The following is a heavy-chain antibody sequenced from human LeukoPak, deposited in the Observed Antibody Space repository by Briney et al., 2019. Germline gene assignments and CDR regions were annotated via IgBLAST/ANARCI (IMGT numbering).Heavy chain of an antibody. CDR3: AELGITMIGGV. D-gene: IGHD3-10*02. Sequence: GGSLRLSCAAPGFTFSSYEMNWVRQAPGKGLECVSYISSSGSTIYYADSVKGRFTISSDNAKNSLYLQMNSLRAEDTAVYYCAELGITMIGGVWGKGTTVTISS. V-gene: IGHV3-48*03. CDR2: ISSSGSTI. J-gene: IGHJ6*04. CDR1: GFTFSSYE.